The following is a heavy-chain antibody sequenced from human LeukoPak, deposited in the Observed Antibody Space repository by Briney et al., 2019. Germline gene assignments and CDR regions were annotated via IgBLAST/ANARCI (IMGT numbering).Heavy chain of an antibody. D-gene: IGHD3-3*01. J-gene: IGHJ4*02. CDR1: GGSFSGYY. CDR3: ARGRLGYYDFWSGYYYFDY. V-gene: IGHV4-34*01. CDR2: INHSGST. Sequence: SETLSLICAVYGGSFSGYYWSWIRQPPGKGLEWIGEINHSGSTNYNPSLKSRVTISVDTSKNQFSLKLSSVTAADTAVYYCARGRLGYYDFWSGYYYFDYWGQGTLVTVSS.